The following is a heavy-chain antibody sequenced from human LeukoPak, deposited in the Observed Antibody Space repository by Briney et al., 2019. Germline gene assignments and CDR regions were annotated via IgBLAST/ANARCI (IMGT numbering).Heavy chain of an antibody. CDR2: IKEDVIEK. CDR1: VVTFISDL. Sequence: GSLRLSCAASVVTFISDLISCGRQAPGNGGEGGADIKEDVIEKYYVDSVKGRFPISRDNAKNSLYLQMNSLRAEDTAVYYCESDLADDYYDSRGDFDYWGQGTLVTVSS. CDR3: ESDLADDYYDSRGDFDY. V-gene: IGHV3-7*01. J-gene: IGHJ4*02. D-gene: IGHD3-22*01.